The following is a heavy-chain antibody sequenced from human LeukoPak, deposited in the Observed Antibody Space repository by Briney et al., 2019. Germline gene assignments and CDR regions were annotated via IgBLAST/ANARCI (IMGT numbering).Heavy chain of an antibody. J-gene: IGHJ4*02. CDR3: AKGAGGSGSYYPYY. V-gene: IGHV5-51*01. Sequence: HGEPLKISCKGSEYSFTSYWIAWVRQMPGKGLEWMGIIYPGDSDTRYSPSFQGQVTFSADKSISTAYLQWSSLKASDTAMYYCAKGAGGSGSYYPYYWGQGTLVIVSS. D-gene: IGHD3-10*01. CDR2: IYPGDSDT. CDR1: EYSFTSYW.